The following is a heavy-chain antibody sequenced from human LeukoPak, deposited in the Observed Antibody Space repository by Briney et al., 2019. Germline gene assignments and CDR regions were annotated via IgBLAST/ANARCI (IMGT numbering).Heavy chain of an antibody. CDR1: GGSISSYY. D-gene: IGHD4-17*01. V-gene: IGHV4-59*01. CDR2: IYYSGST. J-gene: IGHJ4*02. CDR3: ARGVHTVTTSGFDY. Sequence: RPSETLSLTCTVSGGSISSYYWSWIRQPPGKGLEWIGYIYYSGSTNYNPSLKSRVTISVDTSKNQFSLKLSSVTAADTAVYYCARGVHTVTTSGFDYWGQGTLVTVSS.